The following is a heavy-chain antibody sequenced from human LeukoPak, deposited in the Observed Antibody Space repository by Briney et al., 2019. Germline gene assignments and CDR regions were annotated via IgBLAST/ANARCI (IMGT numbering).Heavy chain of an antibody. CDR1: GFTFSSYA. D-gene: IGHD2/OR15-2a*01. Sequence: GGSLRLSCAASGFTFSSYAMHWVRQAPGKGLEYVSAISSNGGSTYYANSVKGRFTISRDNSKNTLYLQMGSLRAEDMAVYYCARSQYVSYFDYWGQGTLVTVSS. CDR2: ISSNGGST. CDR3: ARSQYVSYFDY. J-gene: IGHJ4*02. V-gene: IGHV3-64*01.